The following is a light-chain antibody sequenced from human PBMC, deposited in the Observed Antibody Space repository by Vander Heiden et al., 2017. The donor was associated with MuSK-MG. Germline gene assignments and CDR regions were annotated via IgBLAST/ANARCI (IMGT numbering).Light chain of an antibody. Sequence: SYDLTPPSSVSVSPGQTASITCSGENLGRKYTCWYQQRSGQPPVLVIYQDNKRPSGIPERFSGSNSGNIATLTISGTQAMDEADYYCQAWDGSTAVFGTGTKVTVL. CDR3: QAWDGSTAV. CDR1: NLGRKY. J-gene: IGLJ1*01. V-gene: IGLV3-1*01. CDR2: QDN.